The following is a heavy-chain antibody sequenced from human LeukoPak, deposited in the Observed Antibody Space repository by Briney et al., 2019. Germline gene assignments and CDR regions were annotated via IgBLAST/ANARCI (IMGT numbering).Heavy chain of an antibody. CDR3: ARYNSGWNDY. D-gene: IGHD6-19*01. Sequence: GGSLRLSCAASGFTVSSNYMSWVRQAPGKGLEWVSVIYSGGSTYYADSVKGRFTISRDNAKNSLYLQMDSLRAEDTAVYYCARYNSGWNDYWGQGTLVTVSS. CDR2: IYSGGST. J-gene: IGHJ4*02. V-gene: IGHV3-53*01. CDR1: GFTVSSNY.